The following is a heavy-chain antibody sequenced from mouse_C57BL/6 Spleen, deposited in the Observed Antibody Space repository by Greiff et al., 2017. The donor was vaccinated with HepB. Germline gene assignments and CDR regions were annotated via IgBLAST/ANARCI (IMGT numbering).Heavy chain of an antibody. Sequence: QVQLQQPGAELVMPGASVKLSCKASGYNFTSYWMHWVKQRPGQGLEWIGEIDTSESYTNYNQKFKGKSTLTVDKSSSTAYMQRSSLTSEDSAVYYCAIYDYGLDDWGQGTTLTVSS. J-gene: IGHJ2*01. CDR1: GYNFTSYW. CDR3: AIYDYGLDD. V-gene: IGHV1-69*01. D-gene: IGHD2-4*01. CDR2: IDTSESYT.